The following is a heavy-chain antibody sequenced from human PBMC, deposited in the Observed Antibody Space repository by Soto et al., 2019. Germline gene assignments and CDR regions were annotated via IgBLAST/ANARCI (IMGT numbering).Heavy chain of an antibody. J-gene: IGHJ4*02. CDR3: ASFNYGSGSYYPLSFDY. D-gene: IGHD3-10*01. CDR2: IYYSGST. V-gene: IGHV4-39*01. CDR1: GGSISSSSYY. Sequence: QLQLQESGPGLVKPSETLSLTCTVSGGSISSSSYYWGWIRQPPGKGLEWIGSIYYSGSTYYNPSLKSRVTISVDTSNSQFSLNLSSVTAADTAVYYCASFNYGSGSYYPLSFDYWGQGTLVTVSS.